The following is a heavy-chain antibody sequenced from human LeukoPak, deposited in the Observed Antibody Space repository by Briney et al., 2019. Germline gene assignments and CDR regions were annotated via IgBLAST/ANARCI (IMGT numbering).Heavy chain of an antibody. D-gene: IGHD4-11*01. CDR1: GGTFSSYA. V-gene: IGHV1-69*04. CDR2: IIPILGIA. CDR3: ARVGRMTTVTTVYYGMDV. Sequence: SVKVSCKASGGTFSSYAISWGRQAPGQGLEWMGRIIPILGIANYAQKFQGRVTITADKSTSTAYMELSSLRSEDTAVYYCARVGRMTTVTTVYYGMDVWGQGTTVTVSS. J-gene: IGHJ6*02.